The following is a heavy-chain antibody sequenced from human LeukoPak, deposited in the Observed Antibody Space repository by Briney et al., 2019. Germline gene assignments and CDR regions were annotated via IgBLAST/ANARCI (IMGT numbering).Heavy chain of an antibody. V-gene: IGHV1-69*04. CDR2: IIPNLGTT. J-gene: IGHJ4*02. CDR1: GGTSNSHA. Sequence: ASVKVSCKASGGTSNSHAISWVRQAPGQGLEWMGRIIPNLGTTNRAQNFQDRVTLTVDKSTNTAYMELTSLTSGDTAVYYCATTNDGGGYQWGDFFDFWGQGTLVTVSS. D-gene: IGHD3-22*01. CDR3: ATTNDGGGYQWGDFFDF.